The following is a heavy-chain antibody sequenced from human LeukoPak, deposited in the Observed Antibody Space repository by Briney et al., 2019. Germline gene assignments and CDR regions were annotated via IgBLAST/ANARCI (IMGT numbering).Heavy chain of an antibody. D-gene: IGHD3-9*01. CDR1: GGSFSGYY. CDR2: INHSGST. CDR3: ARHEAVLRYFDWLSTYYFDY. Sequence: PSETLSLTCAVYGGSFSGYYWSWIRQPPGKGLEWVGEINHSGSTNYNPSLKSRVTISVDTSKNQFSLKLSSVTAADTAVYYCARHEAVLRYFDWLSTYYFDYWGQGTLVTVSS. V-gene: IGHV4-34*01. J-gene: IGHJ4*02.